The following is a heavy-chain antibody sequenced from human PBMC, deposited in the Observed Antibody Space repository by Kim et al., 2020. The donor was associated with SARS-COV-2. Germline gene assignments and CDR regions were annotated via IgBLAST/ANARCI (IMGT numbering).Heavy chain of an antibody. CDR1: GFTFSSYG. CDR3: ARGDHGRITIFGVATTSQYYYYYYGMDV. V-gene: IGHV3-33*01. D-gene: IGHD3-3*01. Sequence: GGSLRLSCAASGFTFSSYGMHWVRQAPGKGLEWVAVIWYDGSNKYYADSVKGRFTISRDNSKNTLYLQMNSLRAEDTAVYYCARGDHGRITIFGVATTSQYYYYYYGMDVWGQGTTVTVSS. CDR2: IWYDGSNK. J-gene: IGHJ6*02.